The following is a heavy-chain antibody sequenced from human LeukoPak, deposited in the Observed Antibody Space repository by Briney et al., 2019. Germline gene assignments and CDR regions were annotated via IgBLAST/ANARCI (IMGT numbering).Heavy chain of an antibody. J-gene: IGHJ6*03. D-gene: IGHD2-2*01. Sequence: PGGSLRLSCGASGFTFSTYGMSWVRQAPGKGLEWVSTIRGSGGSTYYADSVKGRFTISRDNSKNTLYLQMNSLRAEDTAVYYCAKGGRYCGTTSCRYSYYYMDVWGKGTTVTISS. CDR2: IRGSGGST. CDR3: AKGGRYCGTTSCRYSYYYMDV. V-gene: IGHV3-23*01. CDR1: GFTFSTYG.